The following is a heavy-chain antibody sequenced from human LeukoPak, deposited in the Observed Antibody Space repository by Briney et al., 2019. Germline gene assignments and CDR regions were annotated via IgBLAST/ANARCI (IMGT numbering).Heavy chain of an antibody. V-gene: IGHV4-34*01. CDR3: AGGYDSSGYYWN. CDR2: INHSGST. J-gene: IGHJ4*02. D-gene: IGHD3-22*01. CDR1: GGSFSGYY. Sequence: SETLSLTCAVYGGSFSGYYWSWIRQPPGEGLEWIGEINHSGSTNYNPSLKSRVTISVDTSKNQFSLKLSSVTAADTAVYYCAGGYDSSGYYWNWGQGTLVTVSS.